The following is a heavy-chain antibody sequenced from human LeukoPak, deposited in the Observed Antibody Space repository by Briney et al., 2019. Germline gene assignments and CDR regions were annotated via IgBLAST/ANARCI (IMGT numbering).Heavy chain of an antibody. V-gene: IGHV4-28*05. Sequence: PSETLSLTCAVSGYSISSSNWWGWIRQPPGKGLEWIGYIYYSGSIYYNPSLKSRVTMSVDTSKNQFSLKLSSVTAVDTAVYYCARILVDTAMVKFGAFDIWGQGTMVTVSS. D-gene: IGHD5-18*01. CDR3: ARILVDTAMVKFGAFDI. J-gene: IGHJ3*02. CDR1: GYSISSSNW. CDR2: IYYSGSI.